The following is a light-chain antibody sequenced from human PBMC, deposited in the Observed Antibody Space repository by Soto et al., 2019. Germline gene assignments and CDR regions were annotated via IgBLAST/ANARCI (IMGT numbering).Light chain of an antibody. J-gene: IGKJ3*01. CDR1: QSVSIN. CDR3: QQYNNWPLT. CDR2: GAS. V-gene: IGKV3-15*01. Sequence: EIVMTHSPATLSVSPGEGATLSCRASQSVSINLAWYQQKPGQAPRLLIYGASTRATGIPARFSGSGSGADFTLTISSLQSEDFAVYYCQQYNNWPLTFGPGTKVDIK.